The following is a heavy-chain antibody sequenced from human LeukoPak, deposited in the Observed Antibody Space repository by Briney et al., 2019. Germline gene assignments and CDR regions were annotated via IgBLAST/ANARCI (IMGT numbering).Heavy chain of an antibody. J-gene: IGHJ4*02. CDR1: GLTFSSYA. CDR3: AKDPGTYNYDSSYYTG. D-gene: IGHD3-22*01. Sequence: GGSLGLSCAASGLTFSSYAMSWVRHVPGKGLEWVSSISGHTGDTYYADSVKGRFTISRDNSKNTLYLQMNSLRAEDTAVYYCAKDPGTYNYDSSYYTGWGQGTLVTVSS. V-gene: IGHV3-23*01. CDR2: ISGHTGDT.